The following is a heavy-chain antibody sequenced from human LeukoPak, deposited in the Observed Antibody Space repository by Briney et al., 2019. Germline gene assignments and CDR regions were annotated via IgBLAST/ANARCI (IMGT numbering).Heavy chain of an antibody. CDR1: GFTFSSYA. V-gene: IGHV3-30*04. CDR2: ISYDGSNK. Sequence: GGSLRLSCAASGFTFSSYAMSWVRQAPGKGLEWVAVISYDGSNKYYADSVKGRFTISRDNSKNTLYLQMNSLRAEDTAVYYCARGIGGYSYGAFDYWGQGTLVTVSS. J-gene: IGHJ4*02. D-gene: IGHD5-18*01. CDR3: ARGIGGYSYGAFDY.